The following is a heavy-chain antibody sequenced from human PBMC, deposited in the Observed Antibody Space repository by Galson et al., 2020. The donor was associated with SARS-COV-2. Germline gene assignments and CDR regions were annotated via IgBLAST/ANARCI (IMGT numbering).Heavy chain of an antibody. CDR2: INSDGRIT. V-gene: IGHV3-74*01. Sequence: GGSLRLSCAASGFTFSSYWMHWVRQAPGKGPVWVSRINSDGRITSYADSVKGRFTISRDNAKNTLYLQMNSLRAEDTAVYYCASLGNQRKRYSSSSEPFDYWGQGTLVTVSS. CDR3: ASLGNQRKRYSSSSEPFDY. CDR1: GFTFSSYW. D-gene: IGHD6-6*01. J-gene: IGHJ4*02.